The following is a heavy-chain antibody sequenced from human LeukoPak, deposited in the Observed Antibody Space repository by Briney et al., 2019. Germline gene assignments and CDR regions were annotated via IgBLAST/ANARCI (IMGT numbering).Heavy chain of an antibody. Sequence: SETLSLTCTVSGCSISSYYWSWIRQPPGKGLEWIGYIYYSGSTNYNPSLKSRVTISVDTSKNQFSLKLSSVTAADTAVYYCARAYCSGGSCYPNYWGQGTLVTVSS. D-gene: IGHD2-15*01. CDR2: IYYSGST. CDR3: ARAYCSGGSCYPNY. J-gene: IGHJ4*02. CDR1: GCSISSYY. V-gene: IGHV4-59*01.